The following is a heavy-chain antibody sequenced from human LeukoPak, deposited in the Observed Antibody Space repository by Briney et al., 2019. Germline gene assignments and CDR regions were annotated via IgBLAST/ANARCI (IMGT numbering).Heavy chain of an antibody. V-gene: IGHV3-23*01. D-gene: IGHD2-2*01. J-gene: IGHJ4*02. CDR1: GFTFSTYA. CDR3: AKRPDCSTTNCFRFEY. CDR2: ISGDGRST. Sequence: GGSLRLSCAASGFTFSTYAMSWVRQAPGQGLEWVSSISGDGRSTYYAESVKGRFTISRDNSKNTLYLQMNSLRAEDTAVYYCAKRPDCSTTNCFRFEYWGQGTLVTVSS.